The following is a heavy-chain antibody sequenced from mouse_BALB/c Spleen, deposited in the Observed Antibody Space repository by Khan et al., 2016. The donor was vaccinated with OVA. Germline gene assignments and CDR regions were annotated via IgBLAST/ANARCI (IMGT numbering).Heavy chain of an antibody. CDR2: IDPANGNT. V-gene: IGHV14-3*02. CDR1: GFNIKDTY. J-gene: IGHJ3*01. Sequence: VQLQQSGAELVKPGASVKLSCTASGFNIKDTYMHWVKQRPEQGLEWIGRIDPANGNTKYDPKFQGKATITADTSSNTAYLQLSSLTSEDTAVYYCVNPNWFAYWGQGTLVTVSA. CDR3: VNPNWFAY.